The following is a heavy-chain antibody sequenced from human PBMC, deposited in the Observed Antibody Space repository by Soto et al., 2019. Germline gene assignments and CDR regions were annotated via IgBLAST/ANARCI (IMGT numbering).Heavy chain of an antibody. D-gene: IGHD2-15*01. CDR3: ARGDLQAFSPGSGSPDFDY. Sequence: QVQLVESGGGVVQPGRSLRLSCAASGFTFSSYGMHWVRQAPGKGLEWVAVIWYDGSNKYYADSVKGRFTISRDNSKNTLYLQMNSLRAEDTAVYYCARGDLQAFSPGSGSPDFDYWGQGTLVTVSS. V-gene: IGHV3-33*01. CDR1: GFTFSSYG. CDR2: IWYDGSNK. J-gene: IGHJ4*02.